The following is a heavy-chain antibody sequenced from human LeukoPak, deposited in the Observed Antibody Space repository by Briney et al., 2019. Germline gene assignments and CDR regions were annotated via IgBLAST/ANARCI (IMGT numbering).Heavy chain of an antibody. J-gene: IGHJ4*02. CDR3: AGAASHWSGYYTTFDY. Sequence: SVKVSCKASGGTFSSYAISWVRQAPGQGLEWMGGIIPIFGTANYAQKFQGRVTITADESTSTAYMELSSLRSEDTAVYYCAGAASHWSGYYTTFDYWGQGTLVTVSS. D-gene: IGHD3-3*01. V-gene: IGHV1-69*13. CDR2: IIPIFGTA. CDR1: GGTFSSYA.